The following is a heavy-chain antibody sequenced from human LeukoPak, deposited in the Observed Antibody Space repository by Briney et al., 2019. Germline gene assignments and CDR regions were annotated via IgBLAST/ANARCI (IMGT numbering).Heavy chain of an antibody. J-gene: IGHJ4*02. V-gene: IGHV3-48*04. CDR1: GFSLGDFA. Sequence: GGSLRLSCVASGFSLGDFAMDWVRQAPGKGLEWVSYISASSSAIFYGDSVKGRFTISRDNGKNTVYLQMNNLRVDDTAVFYCGKGSLAVAATPLDFWGQGTLVTVSS. CDR2: ISASSSAI. D-gene: IGHD6-19*01. CDR3: GKGSLAVAATPLDF.